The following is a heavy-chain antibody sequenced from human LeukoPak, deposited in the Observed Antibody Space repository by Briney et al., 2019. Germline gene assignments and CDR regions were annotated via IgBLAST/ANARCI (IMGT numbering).Heavy chain of an antibody. CDR2: IGGST. J-gene: IGHJ4*02. V-gene: IGHV1-46*01. Sequence: ASVKVSCKASGYTFSNYYIHWVRQAPGQGLEWMGIIGGSTNYAQKFQGRVTMTRDTSISTANMELSRLRSDDTAVYYCARTPTIVGATSFDSWGQGTLVTVSS. CDR3: ARTPTIVGATSFDS. D-gene: IGHD1-26*01. CDR1: GYTFSNYY.